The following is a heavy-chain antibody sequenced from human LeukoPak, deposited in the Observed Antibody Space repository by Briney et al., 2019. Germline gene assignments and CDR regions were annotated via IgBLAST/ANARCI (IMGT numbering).Heavy chain of an antibody. Sequence: PSQTLSLTCTVSGGSVSSGVSWWNWMRQPAGKGLEWIGRIYTSGSTNYNPSLKSRVTMSVDTAKNQFSLKLSSVSAADTAVYYCARARLERYMDVWGKGTTVTVSS. V-gene: IGHV4-61*02. CDR2: IYTSGST. CDR1: GGSVSSGVSW. CDR3: ARARLERYMDV. J-gene: IGHJ6*03. D-gene: IGHD1-1*01.